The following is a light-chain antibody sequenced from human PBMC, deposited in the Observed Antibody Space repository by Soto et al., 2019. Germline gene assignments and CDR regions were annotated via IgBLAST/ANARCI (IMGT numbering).Light chain of an antibody. CDR2: EVS. Sequence: QSVLTQPPSVSGSPGQSVTISCTGTSSDIGSYNRVSWYQQPRGTAPKLMIYEVSNRPSGVPDRVSGSKSGNTASLTISGLQAEDEADYYCASYIPTITRFVFGTGTKVTVL. V-gene: IGLV2-18*02. J-gene: IGLJ1*01. CDR3: ASYIPTITRFV. CDR1: SSDIGSYNR.